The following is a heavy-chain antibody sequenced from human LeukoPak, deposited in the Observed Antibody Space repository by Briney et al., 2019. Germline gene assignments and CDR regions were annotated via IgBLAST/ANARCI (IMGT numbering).Heavy chain of an antibody. J-gene: IGHJ4*02. Sequence: GGSLRLSCVASGFTFSSYGMHWVRQAPGKGLEWVAVISYDGSNKYYADSVKGRFTISRDNSKNTLYLQMNSLRAEDTAVYYCAKGYGIIDYWGQGTLVTVSS. CDR1: GFTFSSYG. CDR2: ISYDGSNK. D-gene: IGHD1-1*01. V-gene: IGHV3-30*18. CDR3: AKGYGIIDY.